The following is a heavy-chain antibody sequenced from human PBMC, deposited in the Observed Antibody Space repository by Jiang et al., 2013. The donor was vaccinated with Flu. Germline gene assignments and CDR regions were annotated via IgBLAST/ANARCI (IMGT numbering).Heavy chain of an antibody. CDR2: IYPDDSDT. J-gene: IGHJ4*02. CDR1: GYSFSNYW. D-gene: IGHD6-19*01. V-gene: IGHV5-51*03. Sequence: GAEVKKPGESLKISCKGSGYSFSNYWIGWVRQMPGKGLEWMGIIYPDDSDTRYSPSFQGQVTISADKSISTAYLQWSSLKASDTAMYYCARRYNSGLAHFDYWGQGTLVTVSS. CDR3: ARRYNSGLAHFDY.